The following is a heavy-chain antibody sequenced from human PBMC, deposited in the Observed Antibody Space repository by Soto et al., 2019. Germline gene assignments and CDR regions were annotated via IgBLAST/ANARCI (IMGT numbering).Heavy chain of an antibody. CDR3: ARGLPRIYYFDY. CDR1: GGTFSSYT. Sequence: QVQLVQSGAEVNKPGSSVKVSCKASGGTFSSYTISWVRQAPGQGLEWMGRIIPILGIANYAQKFQGRVTITADKSTSTAYMELSSLRSEDTAVYYCARGLPRIYYFDYWGQGTLVTVSS. CDR2: IIPILGIA. V-gene: IGHV1-69*02. J-gene: IGHJ4*02.